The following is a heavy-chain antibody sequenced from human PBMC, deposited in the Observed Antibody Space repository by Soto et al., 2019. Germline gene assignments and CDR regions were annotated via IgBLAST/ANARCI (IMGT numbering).Heavy chain of an antibody. CDR2: IYYSGST. V-gene: IGHV4-59*01. CDR1: GGSISSYY. J-gene: IGHJ6*02. CDR3: ARDRQYYDFWSGPYYYYGMDV. Sequence: QVQLQESGPGLVKPSETLSLTCTVSGGSISSYYWSWIRQPPGKGLEWIGYIYYSGSTNYNPSLKSRVTISVDTSKSQFSLKLSSVTAADTAVYYCARDRQYYDFWSGPYYYYGMDVWGQGTTVTVSS. D-gene: IGHD3-3*01.